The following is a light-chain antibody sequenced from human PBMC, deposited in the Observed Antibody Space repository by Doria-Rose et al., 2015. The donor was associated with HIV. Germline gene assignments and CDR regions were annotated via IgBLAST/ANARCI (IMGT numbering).Light chain of an antibody. J-gene: IGKJ4*01. CDR2: DAS. CDR1: QSVSSY. V-gene: IGKV3-11*01. Sequence: EIGLTQSPATLSLSPGERATLSCRASQSVSSYLVWYQQKPGQAPRLLIYDASNRATGIPARFSGRGAGTGFTPTIRSLEPEGFAVYYRQERYNWATFGGGTKVEI. CDR3: QERYNWAT.